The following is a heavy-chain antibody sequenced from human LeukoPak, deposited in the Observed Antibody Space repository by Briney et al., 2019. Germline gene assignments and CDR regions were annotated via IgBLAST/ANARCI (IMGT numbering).Heavy chain of an antibody. CDR3: ARDCSGGSCFNFDY. Sequence: GGSLRLSCAASGFTFSSYSMNWVRQAPGKGLEWVSYISSSSTIYYADSVKGRFTISRDNAENSLYLQMNSLRAEDTAVYYCARDCSGGSCFNFDYWGQGTLVTVSS. CDR1: GFTFSSYS. J-gene: IGHJ4*02. V-gene: IGHV3-48*01. D-gene: IGHD2-15*01. CDR2: ISSSSTI.